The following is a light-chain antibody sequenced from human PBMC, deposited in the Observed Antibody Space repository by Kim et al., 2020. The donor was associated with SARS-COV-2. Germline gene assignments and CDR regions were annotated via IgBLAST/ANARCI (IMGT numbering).Light chain of an antibody. Sequence: TPGKRATLSCRASQTVSSNFLAWYQQKPGQTPRLLIYDTSSRATGIPARFSGSGSGTEFTLTNSNLQSEDFAVYYCQQYSNWPLTFGQGTKVDIK. J-gene: IGKJ1*01. V-gene: IGKV3D-15*01. CDR3: QQYSNWPLT. CDR1: QTVSSN. CDR2: DTS.